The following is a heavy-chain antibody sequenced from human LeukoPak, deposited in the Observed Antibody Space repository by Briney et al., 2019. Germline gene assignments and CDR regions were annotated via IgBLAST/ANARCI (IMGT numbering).Heavy chain of an antibody. D-gene: IGHD3-22*01. CDR3: ARDHYSSGYYLSAY. CDR1: GFAFSRFS. V-gene: IGHV3-48*01. CDR2: ITSSSSRI. J-gene: IGHJ4*02. Sequence: PGGSLRLSCAASGFAFSRFSMNWVRQAPGKGLEWVSHIYITSSSSRISYADSVKGRFTISRDNSKNTLYLQMNSLRAEDTAVYYCARDHYSSGYYLSAYWGQGTLVTVSS.